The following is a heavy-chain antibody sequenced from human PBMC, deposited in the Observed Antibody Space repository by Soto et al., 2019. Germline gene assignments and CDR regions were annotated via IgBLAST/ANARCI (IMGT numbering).Heavy chain of an antibody. Sequence: GASVKVSCKASGYTFTSYAMHWVRQAPGQRLEWMGWINAGNGNTKYSQKFQGRVTITRDTSASTAYMELSSLRSEDTAVYYCARDLRVWVVRGVITPLYGMDVWAQGTTVTVSS. V-gene: IGHV1-3*01. CDR2: INAGNGNT. D-gene: IGHD3-10*01. CDR3: ARDLRVWVVRGVITPLYGMDV. J-gene: IGHJ6*02. CDR1: GYTFTSYA.